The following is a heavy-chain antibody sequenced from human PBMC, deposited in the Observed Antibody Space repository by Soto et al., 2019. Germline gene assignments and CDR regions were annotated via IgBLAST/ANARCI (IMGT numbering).Heavy chain of an antibody. Sequence: DVQLVESGGGLVQPGGSLRLSCAASGFTFSTYTMNWVRQAPGKGLEWVSYISTSSSTISYSDSVKGRFTISRDDAKSSLYLQMNSLRAEDTAVYYCARDSSGYFSPYWGQGTLVTVSS. J-gene: IGHJ4*02. D-gene: IGHD3-22*01. V-gene: IGHV3-48*01. CDR2: ISTSSSTI. CDR1: GFTFSTYT. CDR3: ARDSSGYFSPY.